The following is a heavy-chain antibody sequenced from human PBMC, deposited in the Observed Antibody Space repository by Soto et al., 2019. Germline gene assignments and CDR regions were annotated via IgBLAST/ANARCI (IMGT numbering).Heavy chain of an antibody. CDR2: IIPILGIA. J-gene: IGHJ4*02. V-gene: IGHV1-69*02. CDR1: GGTFSSYT. Sequence: QVQLVQSGAEVKKPGSSVKVSCKASGGTFSSYTISWVRQAPGQGLEWMGRIIPILGIADYAQEFQGRVTITADKSTSTAYMELSSLRSEDTAVYYCARGLNQRDYWGQGTLVTVSS. D-gene: IGHD5-12*01. CDR3: ARGLNQRDY.